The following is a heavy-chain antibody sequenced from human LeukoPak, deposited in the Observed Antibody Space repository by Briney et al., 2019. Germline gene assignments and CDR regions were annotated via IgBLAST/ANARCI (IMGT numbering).Heavy chain of an antibody. J-gene: IGHJ4*02. CDR3: AKGNYYYGSGTYPNFDY. Sequence: SGGSLRLSCAASGXTFSNYAMNWVRQAPGKGLEWVSLISGSGGTTYYADSVKGRFTISRDNSKNTLYLQMNSLRVEDTAVYYCAKGNYYYGSGTYPNFDYWGQGTLVTVSS. V-gene: IGHV3-23*01. CDR1: GXTFSNYA. CDR2: ISGSGGTT. D-gene: IGHD3-10*01.